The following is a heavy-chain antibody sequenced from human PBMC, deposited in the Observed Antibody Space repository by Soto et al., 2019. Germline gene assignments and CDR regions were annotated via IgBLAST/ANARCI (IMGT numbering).Heavy chain of an antibody. J-gene: IGHJ4*02. CDR3: TIACIVGATNGY. D-gene: IGHD1-26*01. Sequence: GGSLRLSCAASGFTFSDHYMEWVRQAPGKGLEWVARSRNKANSYTTEYAASVKGRFTISRDDSKRSLYLQMNSLKTEYTAVYDCTIACIVGATNGYGGQVTLITVSS. CDR1: GFTFSDHY. CDR2: SRNKANSYTT. V-gene: IGHV3-72*01.